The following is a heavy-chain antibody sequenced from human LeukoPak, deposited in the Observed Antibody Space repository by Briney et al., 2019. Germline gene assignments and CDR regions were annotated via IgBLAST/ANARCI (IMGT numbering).Heavy chain of an antibody. CDR1: GYTFTSYA. J-gene: IGHJ4*02. Sequence: ASVKASCKASGYTFTSYAMHWVRQAPGQRLEWMGWINAGNGNTKYSQKFQGRVTITRDTSASTAYMELSSLRSEDTAVYYCARDFYSYGRIYPFDYWGQGTLVTVSS. D-gene: IGHD5-18*01. CDR3: ARDFYSYGRIYPFDY. CDR2: INAGNGNT. V-gene: IGHV1-3*01.